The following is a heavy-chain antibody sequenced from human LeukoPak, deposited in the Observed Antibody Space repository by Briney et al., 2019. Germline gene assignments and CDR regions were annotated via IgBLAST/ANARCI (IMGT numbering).Heavy chain of an antibody. CDR3: ARNTAMAYDAFDI. J-gene: IGHJ3*02. CDR2: INPNSGGT. D-gene: IGHD5-18*01. V-gene: IGHV1-2*06. CDR1: GYTFTGYY. Sequence: ASVKVSCKASGYTFTGYYMHWVRQAPGQGLEWMGRINPNSGGTNYAQKFQGRVTMTRDTSISTAYMELSRLRSDDTAVYYCARNTAMAYDAFDIWGQGTMVTVSS.